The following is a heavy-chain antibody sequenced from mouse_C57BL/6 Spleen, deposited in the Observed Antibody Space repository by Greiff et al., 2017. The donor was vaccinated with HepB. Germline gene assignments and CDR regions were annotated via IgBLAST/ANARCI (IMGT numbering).Heavy chain of an antibody. J-gene: IGHJ3*01. CDR3: ARHGYYYGSSSAWFAY. V-gene: IGHV5-12*01. Sequence: EVMLVESGGGLVQPGGSLKLSCAASGFTFSDYYMYWVRQTPEKRLEWVAYISNGGGSTYYPDTVKGRFTISRDNAKNTLYLQMSRLKSEDTAMYYCARHGYYYGSSSAWFAYWGQGTLVTVSA. D-gene: IGHD1-1*01. CDR2: ISNGGGST. CDR1: GFTFSDYY.